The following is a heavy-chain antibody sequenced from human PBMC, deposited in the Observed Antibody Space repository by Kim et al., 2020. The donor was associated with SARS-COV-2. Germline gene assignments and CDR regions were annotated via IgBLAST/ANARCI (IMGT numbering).Heavy chain of an antibody. V-gene: IGHV4-39*01. CDR2: IYDSGST. CDR1: GGSISSSSSC. Sequence: SETLSLTCTVSGGSISSSSSCWGWIRQPPGKGLEWIGSIYDSGSTYYNPSLRSRITISVDTYKNQFSLKLSSVAAADTAVYYCAGRSIQVLDYWGQGTLVTVSS. CDR3: AGRSIQVLDY. J-gene: IGHJ4*02. D-gene: IGHD6-6*01.